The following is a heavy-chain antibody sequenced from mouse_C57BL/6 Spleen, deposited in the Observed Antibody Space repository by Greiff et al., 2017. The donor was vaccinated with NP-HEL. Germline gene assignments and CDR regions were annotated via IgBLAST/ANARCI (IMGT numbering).Heavy chain of an antibody. V-gene: IGHV2-2*01. J-gene: IGHJ2*01. D-gene: IGHD2-12*01. CDR1: GFSLTSYG. CDR2: IWSGGST. Sequence: VQLKESGPGLVQPSQSLSITCTVSGFSLTSYGVHWVRQSPGKGLEWLGVIWSGGSTDYNAAFISRLSISKDNSKSQVFFKMNSLQADDTAIYYCARNYDGYFDYWGQGTTLTVSS. CDR3: ARNYDGYFDY.